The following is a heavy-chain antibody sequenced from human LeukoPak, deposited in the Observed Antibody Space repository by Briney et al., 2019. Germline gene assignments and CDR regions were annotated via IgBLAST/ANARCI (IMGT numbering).Heavy chain of an antibody. CDR3: AKDYYYDSSGYWRWAAFDI. V-gene: IGHV3-23*01. CDR2: ISGSGGST. D-gene: IGHD3-22*01. J-gene: IGHJ3*02. Sequence: GGSLRLSCAASGFTFDNYGMTWVRQAPGKGLEWVSAISGSGGSTYYADSVKGRFTISRDNSKNTLYLQMNRLRAEDTAVYYCAKDYYYDSSGYWRWAAFDIWGQGTMVTVSS. CDR1: GFTFDNYG.